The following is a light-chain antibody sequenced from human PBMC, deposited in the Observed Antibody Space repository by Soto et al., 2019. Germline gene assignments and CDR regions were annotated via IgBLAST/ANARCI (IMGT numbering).Light chain of an antibody. CDR1: QAVPNN. Sequence: DIHLTQSPSFLSASVGXRVTITCRPSQAVPNNIAWYQQKPGKPPKLLIYEESTLHSGVPSRFSGRKSGTQFTLTIDSLQPEDFATYYCQQVNVYPSTFGGGTRWIS. V-gene: IGKV1-9*01. J-gene: IGKJ4*01. CDR3: QQVNVYPST. CDR2: EES.